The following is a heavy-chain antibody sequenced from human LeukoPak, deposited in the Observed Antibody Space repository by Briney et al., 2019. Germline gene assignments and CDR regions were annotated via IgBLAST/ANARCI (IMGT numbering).Heavy chain of an antibody. J-gene: IGHJ3*02. V-gene: IGHV4-39*07. CDR3: ARDRGSAFDI. D-gene: IGHD3-16*01. CDR2: IFYSGST. CDR1: GGSISTSNYY. Sequence: SETLSLTCTVSGGSISTSNYYWGWIRQPPGKGLEWIGNIFYSGSTYYSPSLRSRVTISLDTSRNQFSLKLNSVTAADTAVYYCARDRGSAFDIWGQGTMVTVSS.